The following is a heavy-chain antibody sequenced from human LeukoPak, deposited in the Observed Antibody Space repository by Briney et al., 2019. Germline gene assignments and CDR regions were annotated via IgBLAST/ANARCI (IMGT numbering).Heavy chain of an antibody. V-gene: IGHV4-61*02. CDR3: ARVRRPGYSSSWSTMDV. CDR1: GGSISSGSYY. D-gene: IGHD6-13*01. Sequence: SETLSLTCTVSGGSISSGSYYWSWLRQPAGKGLEWIGRIYSSGSTNYNPSLKSRVTISVDKSKNQFSLKLSSVTAADTAVYYCARVRRPGYSSSWSTMDVWGKGTTVTVSS. CDR2: IYSSGST. J-gene: IGHJ6*03.